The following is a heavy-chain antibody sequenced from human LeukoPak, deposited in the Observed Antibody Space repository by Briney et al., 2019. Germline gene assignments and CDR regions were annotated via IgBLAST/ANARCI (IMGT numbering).Heavy chain of an antibody. CDR1: GGTFGSYA. Sequence: SVKVSCKASGGTFGSYAISWVRQAPGQGLEWMGGIIPIFGTANYAQKFQGRVTITADKSTSTAYMELSSLRSEDTAVYYCAKGGAMIVGLPFDYWGQGTLVTVSS. J-gene: IGHJ4*02. D-gene: IGHD3-22*01. V-gene: IGHV1-69*06. CDR2: IIPIFGTA. CDR3: AKGGAMIVGLPFDY.